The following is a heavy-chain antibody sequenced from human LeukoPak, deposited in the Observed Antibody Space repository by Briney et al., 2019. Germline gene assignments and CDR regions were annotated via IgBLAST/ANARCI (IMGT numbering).Heavy chain of an antibody. CDR2: IITNLAST. D-gene: IGHD5-12*01. CDR3: ALAFSGYDRWFPEPPDQ. V-gene: IGHV1-69*01. CDR1: GSAFSGYT. Sequence: SVTVSCKASGSAFSGYTITCVRQAPGQGLEWVGGIITNLASTNYAQKFQGRVTISADDSTSTAYMQLRSLTSEDTAFYYCALAFSGYDRWFPEPPDQWGQGTLVTVSS. J-gene: IGHJ4*02.